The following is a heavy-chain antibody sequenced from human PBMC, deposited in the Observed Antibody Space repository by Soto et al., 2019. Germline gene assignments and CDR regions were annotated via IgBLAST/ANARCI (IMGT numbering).Heavy chain of an antibody. Sequence: SETLSLTCAVSGGSISSGGYSWSWIRQPPGKGLEWIGYIYHSGSTYYNPSLKSRVTISVDRSKNQFSLKLSSVTAADTAVYYCAKGGSGSYSNAFDIWGQGTMVTVSS. D-gene: IGHD3-10*01. CDR3: AKGGSGSYSNAFDI. CDR1: GGSISSGGYS. CDR2: IYHSGST. J-gene: IGHJ3*02. V-gene: IGHV4-30-2*01.